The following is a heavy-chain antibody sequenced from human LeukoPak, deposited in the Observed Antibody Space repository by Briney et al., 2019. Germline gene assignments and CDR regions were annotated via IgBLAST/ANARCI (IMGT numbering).Heavy chain of an antibody. V-gene: IGHV3-74*01. CDR2: INNDGTAT. Sequence: GGSLRLSCAASGFTFNYFWIHWVRQVPGKGPVWVSGINNDGTATYYADSVKGRLTISRDNAKNTVYLQMNGLRAEDTSVYFCATVSEYWGQGTLVTVSS. CDR3: ATVSEY. CDR1: GFTFNYFW. J-gene: IGHJ4*02.